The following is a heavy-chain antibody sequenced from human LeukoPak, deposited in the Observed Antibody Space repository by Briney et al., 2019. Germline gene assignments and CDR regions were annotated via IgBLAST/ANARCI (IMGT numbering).Heavy chain of an antibody. CDR2: ISSRSSYI. CDR1: GFTFSDYS. CDR3: ARGRTNWYYFDS. Sequence: GGSLRLSCAASGFTFSDYSMSWVRQAPGKGLQWVSSISSRSSYIYSADSGKGRFTISRDNAKNSLSLQMNSLRAEDTAVYYCARGRTNWYYFDSWGQGTLVTVSS. D-gene: IGHD7-27*01. V-gene: IGHV3-21*01. J-gene: IGHJ4*02.